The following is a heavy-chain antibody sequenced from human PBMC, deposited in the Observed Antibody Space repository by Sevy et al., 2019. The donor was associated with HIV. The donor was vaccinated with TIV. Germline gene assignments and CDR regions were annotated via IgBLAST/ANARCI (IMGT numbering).Heavy chain of an antibody. CDR1: GFTFGNHA. D-gene: IGHD2-8*01. V-gene: IGHV3-30*04. Sequence: GGSLRLSCAASGFTFGNHAIHWVRQAPGKGLEWVAIISFDGRNEHYAGSVKGRFTISRDNSKKTVYLQMTNLRSGDAAVYYCAGDHCTDGVCFRSGYFDYWGQGTLVTVSS. CDR3: AGDHCTDGVCFRSGYFDY. J-gene: IGHJ4*01. CDR2: ISFDGRNE.